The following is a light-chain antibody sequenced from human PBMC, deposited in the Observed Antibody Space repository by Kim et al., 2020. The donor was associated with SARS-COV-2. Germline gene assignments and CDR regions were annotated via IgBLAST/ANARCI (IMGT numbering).Light chain of an antibody. Sequence: ELTQPPSVSGAAGQRVTISCTGSSSSIGAGYDVHWYQQLPGTAPRLLIYGNTNRPSGVPDRFSGSKSGTSASLAITGLQAEDEADYYCQSYDSSLTYV. CDR2: GNT. CDR3: QSYDSSLTYV. J-gene: IGLJ1*01. CDR1: SSSIGAGYD. V-gene: IGLV1-40*01.